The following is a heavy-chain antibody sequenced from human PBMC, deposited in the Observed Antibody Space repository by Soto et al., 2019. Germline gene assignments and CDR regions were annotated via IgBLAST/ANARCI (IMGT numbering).Heavy chain of an antibody. CDR3: ARHRGPAPVY. D-gene: IGHD3-10*01. CDR1: GGSISGYG. Sequence: AWETLSLTCTVSGGSISGYGWTWIRQPPGKGLEWVGSLFYGGTTDYNPSLKSRRTMFLDTSKNHFSLKLRSVTAADTAVYYCARHRGPAPVYWGQGTLVTVSS. J-gene: IGHJ4*02. V-gene: IGHV4-39*01. CDR2: LFYGGTT.